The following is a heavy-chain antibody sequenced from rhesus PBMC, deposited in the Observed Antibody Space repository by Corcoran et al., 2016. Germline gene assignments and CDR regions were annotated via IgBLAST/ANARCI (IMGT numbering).Heavy chain of an antibody. J-gene: IGHJ4*01. D-gene: IGHD1-26*01. CDR2: IYGNSAST. Sequence: QVQLQQWGEGLVKPSETLSLTCAVYGGSISGYYYWSWIRQPPGKGLEWIGYIYGNSASTNYNPSLTDRFPISKDTVKNQFSLKLSSVTAADTYVYYCARDGRITGTTTFDYWGQGVLVTVSS. CDR1: GGSISGYYY. CDR3: ARDGRITGTTTFDY. V-gene: IGHV4-73*01.